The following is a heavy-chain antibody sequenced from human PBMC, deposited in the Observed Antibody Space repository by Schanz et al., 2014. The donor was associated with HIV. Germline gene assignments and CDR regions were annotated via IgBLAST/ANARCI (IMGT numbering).Heavy chain of an antibody. CDR3: VRLELSYWYFDL. CDR2: VNHSGDA. CDR1: GSSVTYFY. J-gene: IGHJ2*01. Sequence: QVQLQQWGAGLLKPSETLSLTCAVYGSSVTYFYWTWIRQSPGKGLEWIAEVNHSGDANYNPSLKSRVTISVDTSKNQFSLNLNSVTAADTAVYYCVRLELSYWYFDLWGRGPLVTVSS. V-gene: IGHV4-34*02. D-gene: IGHD3-3*01.